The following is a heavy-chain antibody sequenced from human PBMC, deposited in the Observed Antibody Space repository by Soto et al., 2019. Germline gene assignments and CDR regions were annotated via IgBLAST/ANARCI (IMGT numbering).Heavy chain of an antibody. CDR2: IYHSGST. CDR3: ARARRIVATISWFDP. CDR1: GGSISSGGYS. D-gene: IGHD5-12*01. J-gene: IGHJ5*02. Sequence: QLQLQESGSGLVKPSQTLSLTCAVSGGSISSGGYSWSWIRQPPGKGLEWIGYIYHSGSTYYTPSLKSRVTIXEDXPXTQFSLKLNSVTAADTAVYYCARARRIVATISWFDPWGQGTLVTVSS. V-gene: IGHV4-30-2*01.